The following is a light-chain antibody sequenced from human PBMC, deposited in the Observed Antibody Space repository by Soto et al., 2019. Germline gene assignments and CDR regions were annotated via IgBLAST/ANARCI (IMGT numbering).Light chain of an antibody. CDR2: GAS. Sequence: DIQMTQSPSSLSACVGDRITITCRASQSINTYVNWYQQSPGKAPTLLIYGASSLASEAPFRFSGSGSGTDYTLTISSLQPEDFASYYCQQTYSTPWTFGQGTKVEI. V-gene: IGKV1-39*01. J-gene: IGKJ1*01. CDR3: QQTYSTPWT. CDR1: QSINTY.